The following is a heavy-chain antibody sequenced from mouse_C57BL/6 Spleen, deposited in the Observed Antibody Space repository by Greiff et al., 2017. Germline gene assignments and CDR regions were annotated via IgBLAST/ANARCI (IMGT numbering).Heavy chain of an antibody. CDR3: AKGVPFCWYFDV. V-gene: IGHV1-69*01. CDR2: IDPSDSYT. J-gene: IGHJ1*03. CDR1: GYTFTSYW. Sequence: QVQLQQPGAELVMPGASVKLSCKASGYTFTSYWMHWVKQRPGQGLEWIGEIDPSDSYTNYNQKFKGKSTLTVDKSSSTAYMQLSSLTSEDSAVYYCAKGVPFCWYFDVWGTGTTVTVSS.